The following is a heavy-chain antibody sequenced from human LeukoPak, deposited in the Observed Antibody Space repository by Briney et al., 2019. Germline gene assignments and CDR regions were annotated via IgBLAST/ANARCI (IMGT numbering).Heavy chain of an antibody. V-gene: IGHV4-59*01. CDR1: GGSISIYF. CDR2: IYYSGST. J-gene: IGHJ6*01. CDR3: ARRFTMVRGVFRLFDF. Sequence: SQTLCPTRTVSGGSISIYFCSWIRQPPGEGLEWSGDIYYSGSTNYNPSLKSRVTKPIDTSKNQFSLKLSSVTAEDTAVYYCARRFTMVRGVFRLFDFWGQRITVSASS. D-gene: IGHD3-10*01.